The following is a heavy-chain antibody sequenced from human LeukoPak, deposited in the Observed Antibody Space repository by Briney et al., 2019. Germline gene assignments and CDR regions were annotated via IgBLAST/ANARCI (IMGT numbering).Heavy chain of an antibody. CDR2: IYPGDSDT. J-gene: IGHJ4*02. V-gene: IGHV5-51*01. D-gene: IGHD6-13*01. CDR3: ARMDGVAAEQWAPQGSFDY. CDR1: GYSFTSYW. Sequence: GESLKISCKGSGYSFTSYWIGWVRQMPGKGLEWMGIIYPGDSDTRYSPSFQGQVTISADKSISTAYLQWSSLKASDTAMYYCARMDGVAAEQWAPQGSFDYWGQGTLVTVSS.